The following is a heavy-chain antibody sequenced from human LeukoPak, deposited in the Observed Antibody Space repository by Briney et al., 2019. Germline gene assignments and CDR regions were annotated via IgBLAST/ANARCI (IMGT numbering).Heavy chain of an antibody. CDR2: INPNSGDT. CDR1: GYTFTGYR. J-gene: IGHJ4*02. V-gene: IGHV1-2*06. CDR3: ARDWYYCDSSGYYYALRY. D-gene: IGHD3-22*01. Sequence: ASVKVSCKASGYTFTGYRMHWVRQAPGQGLEWMGRINPNSGDTNYAQKFQGRVTMTRDTSISTAYMELSSLRSEDTAVYYCARDWYYCDSSGYYYALRYWGQGTLVTVSS.